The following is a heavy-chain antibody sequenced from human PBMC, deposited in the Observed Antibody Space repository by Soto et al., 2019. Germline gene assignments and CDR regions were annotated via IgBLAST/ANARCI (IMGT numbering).Heavy chain of an antibody. CDR2: IGTAGDT. D-gene: IGHD3-22*01. Sequence: PGGSLSLSCSASGFTFRSYDMHWVRQGPGKGLEWVSAIGTAGDTNHAGSVKGRFTISRENAKNSLYLQVNSLRAGDTAIYFCARAIGPTLFDYWGQGTLVTVSS. CDR3: ARAIGPTLFDY. V-gene: IGHV3-13*04. CDR1: GFTFRSYD. J-gene: IGHJ4*02.